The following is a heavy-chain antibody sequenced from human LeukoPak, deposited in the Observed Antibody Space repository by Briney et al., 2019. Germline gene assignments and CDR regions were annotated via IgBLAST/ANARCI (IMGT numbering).Heavy chain of an antibody. Sequence: PGGSLRLSCAASGFTLSSYEMNCVRQAPGKGLEWVSYISSSGHYVYYAESVKVRFTIARDKAKNSLYLQMNSLRAKDAAVYYCARENWYYYSGYYYLEYWGQGTLVTVSS. D-gene: IGHD3-22*01. CDR3: ARENWYYYSGYYYLEY. CDR1: GFTLSSYE. V-gene: IGHV3-48*03. J-gene: IGHJ4*02. CDR2: ISSSGHYV.